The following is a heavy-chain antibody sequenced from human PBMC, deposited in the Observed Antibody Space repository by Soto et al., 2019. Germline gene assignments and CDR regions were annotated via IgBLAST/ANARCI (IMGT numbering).Heavy chain of an antibody. CDR2: ISPYNGKT. Sequence: ASVKVSCKASGYTFNNYDIHWVRQAPGQGLEWMGWISPYNGKTTYAQKVQGRVTMTTDTSTSTAYMELRGLRSDDTAVYYCARVDDYVWGSFRPWGQGTQVTVSS. D-gene: IGHD3-16*02. CDR1: GYTFNNYD. CDR3: ARVDDYVWGSFRP. J-gene: IGHJ4*02. V-gene: IGHV1-18*01.